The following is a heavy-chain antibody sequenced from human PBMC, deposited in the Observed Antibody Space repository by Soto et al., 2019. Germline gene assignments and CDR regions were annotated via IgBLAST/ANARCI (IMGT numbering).Heavy chain of an antibody. D-gene: IGHD5-18*01. J-gene: IGHJ4*02. CDR2: IDYRGST. CDR3: ARGLQLWTLDY. Sequence: SETLSLTCTVSGGSVISGSDYWSWIRQPPGKGLEWIGYIDYRGSTNYNPSLKSRVTISVDTSKNQFSLKLSSVTAADTAVYYCARGLQLWTLDYWGQGTLVT. CDR1: GGSVISGSDY. V-gene: IGHV4-61*01.